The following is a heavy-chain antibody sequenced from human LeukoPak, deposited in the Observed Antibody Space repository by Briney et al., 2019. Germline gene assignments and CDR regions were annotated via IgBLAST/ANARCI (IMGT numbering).Heavy chain of an antibody. V-gene: IGHV4-4*07. D-gene: IGHD5-18*01. J-gene: IGHJ4*02. CDR3: ARSRYSYGPYYFDY. CDR1: GGSISTYY. CDR2: IYTSGST. Sequence: SETLSLTCSVSGGSISTYYWSWIRQPAGKGLEWIGRIYTSGSTNYNPSLKSRVTMSVDTSKNQFSLKLSSVTAADTAVYYCARSRYSYGPYYFDYWGQGTLVTVSS.